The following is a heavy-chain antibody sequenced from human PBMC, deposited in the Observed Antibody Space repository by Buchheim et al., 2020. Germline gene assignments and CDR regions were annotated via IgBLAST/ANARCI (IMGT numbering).Heavy chain of an antibody. CDR1: RGTFTTYT. D-gene: IGHD3-3*01. CDR3: APAKGESRILEWYP. CDR2: IIPLLGET. Sequence: QVQMVQSGAEVKKPGSSVKVSCKASRGTFTTYTVSWVRQAPGQGLEWMGRIIPLLGETTYAQKFQGRVTFTADKSTSTTYMELRRLRFEDTAMYYCAPAKGESRILEWYPWGQGTL. J-gene: IGHJ5*02. V-gene: IGHV1-69*02.